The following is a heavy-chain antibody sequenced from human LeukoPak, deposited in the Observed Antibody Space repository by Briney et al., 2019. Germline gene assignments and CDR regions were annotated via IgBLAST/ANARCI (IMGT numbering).Heavy chain of an antibody. J-gene: IGHJ6*02. CDR1: GFTFSSYA. CDR3: AKDLSRLYYYGMDV. Sequence: GGSLRLSCAASGFTFSSYAMSWVRQAPGKGLEWVSAISGSGGSTYYADSVKGRFTISRDNSKNTLYLQMNSLRAEDTAVYYCAKDLSRLYYYGMDVWGQGTTVTVSS. V-gene: IGHV3-23*01. D-gene: IGHD3-3*02. CDR2: ISGSGGST.